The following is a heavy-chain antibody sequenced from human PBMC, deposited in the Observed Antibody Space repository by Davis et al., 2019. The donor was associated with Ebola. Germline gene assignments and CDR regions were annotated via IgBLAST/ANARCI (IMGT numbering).Heavy chain of an antibody. Sequence: GESLKISCEASGFTFNNFWISWVRQMPGKGLEWMGRIDPAASYSSYSPSFQGHVTISADKSVSTAYLQWTSLKASDTAIYYCARRNVYNGAFDVWGQGTLVTVSS. CDR2: IDPAASYS. V-gene: IGHV5-10-1*01. CDR1: GFTFNNFW. CDR3: ARRNVYNGAFDV. J-gene: IGHJ3*01. D-gene: IGHD5-24*01.